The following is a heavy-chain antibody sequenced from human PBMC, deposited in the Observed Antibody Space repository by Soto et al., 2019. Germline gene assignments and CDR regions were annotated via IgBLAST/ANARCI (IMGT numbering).Heavy chain of an antibody. CDR1: GFTFSSYG. J-gene: IGHJ4*02. V-gene: IGHV3-33*01. D-gene: IGHD3-9*01. Sequence: QVQLVESGGGVVQPGRSLRLSCAASGFTFSSYGMHWVRQAPGKGLEWVAVIWYDGSNKYYADSVKGRFTISRDNSKNTLYLQMNSLRAEDTAVYYCARDETYYDILTGYYNRAPDYWGQGTLVTVSS. CDR2: IWYDGSNK. CDR3: ARDETYYDILTGYYNRAPDY.